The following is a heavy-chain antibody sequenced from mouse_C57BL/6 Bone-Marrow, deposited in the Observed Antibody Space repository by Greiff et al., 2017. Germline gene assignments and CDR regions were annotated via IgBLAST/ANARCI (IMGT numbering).Heavy chain of an antibody. Sequence: VQLKQSGPELVKPGASVKMSCKASGYTFTDYNMHWVKQSHGKSLEWIGYINPNNGGTSYNQKFKGKDTLTVNKSSSTAYMELHSLTSEDSAVYYCAYWRAMDYWGQGTSVTVSS. V-gene: IGHV1-22*01. CDR1: GYTFTDYN. CDR3: AYWRAMDY. D-gene: IGHD2-1*01. CDR2: INPNNGGT. J-gene: IGHJ4*01.